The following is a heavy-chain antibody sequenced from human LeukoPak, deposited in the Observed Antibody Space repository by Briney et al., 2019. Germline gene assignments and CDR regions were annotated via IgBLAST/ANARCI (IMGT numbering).Heavy chain of an antibody. D-gene: IGHD5-18*01. CDR2: IQQDGSEK. V-gene: IGHV3-7*01. Sequence: GGSLRLSCAASGFNFRNYWMSWVRQAPGKGLEWVANIQQDGSEKYYVDSVRGRFTISRDNAKNSLYLQMNSLGAEDTAIYYCARDRDTVLAGYFFDYWGQGTLVTVSS. J-gene: IGHJ4*02. CDR3: ARDRDTVLAGYFFDY. CDR1: GFNFRNYW.